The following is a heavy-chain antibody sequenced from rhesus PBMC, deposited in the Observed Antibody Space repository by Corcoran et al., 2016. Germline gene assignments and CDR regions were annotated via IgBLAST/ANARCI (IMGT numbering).Heavy chain of an antibody. J-gene: IGHJ4*01. V-gene: IGHV4-169*02. D-gene: IGHD5-12*01. CDR2: IFGSGSST. CDR1: GGSISRSY. Sequence: QLQLQESGPGLVKPSEPLSVTCAVSGGSISRSYLSWIRQAPGKGLEWIGYIFGSGSSTNYNPSLKSRVTLSVDTSKNQLSLKLSSVTAADTAVYYCASSVDTATVAFDYWGQGVLVTVSS. CDR3: ASSVDTATVAFDY.